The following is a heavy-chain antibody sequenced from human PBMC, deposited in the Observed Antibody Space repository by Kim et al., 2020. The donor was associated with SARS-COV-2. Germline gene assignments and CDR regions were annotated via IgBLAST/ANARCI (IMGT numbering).Heavy chain of an antibody. Sequence: SETLSLTCTVSGGSISSYYWSWIRQPPGKGLEWIGYIYYSGSTNYNPSLKSRVTISVDTSKNQFSLKLSSVTAADTAVYYCAREYVGPAAMRGYDCWSGYYVRMGHWFDPWGQGTLVTVSS. D-gene: IGHD3-3*01. J-gene: IGHJ5*02. CDR2: IYYSGST. V-gene: IGHV4-59*01. CDR3: AREYVGPAAMRGYDCWSGYYVRMGHWFDP. CDR1: GGSISSYY.